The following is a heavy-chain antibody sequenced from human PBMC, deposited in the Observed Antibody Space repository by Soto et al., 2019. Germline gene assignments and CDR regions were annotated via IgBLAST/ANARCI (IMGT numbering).Heavy chain of an antibody. Sequence: EVQLVESGGGLVKPGGSLRLSCAASGFTFSSYSMNWVRQAPGKGLEWVSSISSSSSYIYYADSVKGRFTISRDNAKNALYLEMNRLRAEDTAVYYCAREDYYGSGGFDPWGQGTLVTVFS. D-gene: IGHD3-10*01. CDR1: GFTFSSYS. CDR3: AREDYYGSGGFDP. J-gene: IGHJ5*02. CDR2: ISSSSSYI. V-gene: IGHV3-21*01.